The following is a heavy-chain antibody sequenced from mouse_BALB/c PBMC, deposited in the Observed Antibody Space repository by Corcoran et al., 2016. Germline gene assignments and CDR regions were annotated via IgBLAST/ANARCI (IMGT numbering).Heavy chain of an antibody. J-gene: IGHJ1*01. D-gene: IGHD2-1*01. CDR1: GFNIKDTY. Sequence: EVQLQQSGAELVKPGASVKLSCTASGFNIKDTYMHWVKQRPEQGLEWIGRIDPANGNTKYDPKFQGKATITSDTSSNTAYLQLSSLTSEDTAVYYCARRGNYGYFDVWGAGTTVTVSS. CDR3: ARRGNYGYFDV. V-gene: IGHV14-3*02. CDR2: IDPANGNT.